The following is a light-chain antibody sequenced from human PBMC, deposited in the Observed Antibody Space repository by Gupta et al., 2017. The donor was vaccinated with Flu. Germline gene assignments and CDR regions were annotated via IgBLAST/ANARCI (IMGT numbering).Light chain of an antibody. J-gene: IGKJ1*01. CDR3: QQYSSYPWT. CDR2: QAS. CDR1: QTIVRW. Sequence: DIHMTQSPSTLSASVGDTVIITCRASQTIVRWLAWYQQKPGKAPKLLIFQASTLENGVPSRFSGSGSGTEFTLTISSLQPDDYATYHCQQYSSYPWTFGQGSKVGVK. V-gene: IGKV1-5*03.